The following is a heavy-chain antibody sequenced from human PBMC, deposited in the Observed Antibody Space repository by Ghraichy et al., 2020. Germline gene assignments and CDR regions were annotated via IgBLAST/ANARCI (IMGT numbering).Heavy chain of an antibody. CDR3: ARRGVGHPGIAVAGTYGMDV. D-gene: IGHD6-19*01. CDR2: IYYSGST. J-gene: IGHJ6*02. V-gene: IGHV4-61*01. CDR1: GGSVSSGSYY. Sequence: SETLSLTCTVSGGSVSSGSYYWSWIRQPPGKGLEWIGYIYYSGSTNYNPSLKSRVTISVDTSKNQFSLKLSSVTAADTAVYYCARRGVGHPGIAVAGTYGMDVWGQGTTVTVSS.